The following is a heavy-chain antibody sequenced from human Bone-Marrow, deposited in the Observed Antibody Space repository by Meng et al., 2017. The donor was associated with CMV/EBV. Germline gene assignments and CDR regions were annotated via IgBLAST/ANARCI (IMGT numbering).Heavy chain of an antibody. CDR2: INWSGVRR. J-gene: IGHJ6*02. V-gene: IGHV3-20*04. CDR1: GFTFDDYG. Sequence: GGSLRLSCAASGFTFDDYGMSWVRQAPGKGLEWVAGINWSGVRRGYADSVKGRFTISRDNAKNSLYLQMNSLSAEDTALYYCARVGYCSIISCYAGAGDYYGMDGWGQGTTVTVSS. CDR3: ARVGYCSIISCYAGAGDYYGMDG. D-gene: IGHD2-2*01.